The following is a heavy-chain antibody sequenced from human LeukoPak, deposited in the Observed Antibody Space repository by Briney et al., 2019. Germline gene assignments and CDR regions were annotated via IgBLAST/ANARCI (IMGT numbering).Heavy chain of an antibody. J-gene: IGHJ4*02. CDR2: ISAYNGNT. CDR3: ARGGYSYGYMGYFDY. CDR1: GYTFSIYG. D-gene: IGHD5-18*01. V-gene: IGHV1-18*01. Sequence: ASVKVSCKSSGYTFSIYGVSWVRQAPGQGLEWVACISAYNGNTNYAQKFQGRVTMTTDTSTTTAYMELRSLRSDDTAVYYCARGGYSYGYMGYFDYWGQGTLVTVSS.